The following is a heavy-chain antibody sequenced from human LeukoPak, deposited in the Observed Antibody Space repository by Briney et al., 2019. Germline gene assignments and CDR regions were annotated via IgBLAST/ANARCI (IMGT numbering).Heavy chain of an antibody. CDR2: IYTSGST. CDR1: GGSISSGRYY. V-gene: IGHV4-61*02. J-gene: IGHJ4*02. D-gene: IGHD3-22*01. CDR3: ARRAMIRGFPPDY. Sequence: SETLSLTCTVSGGSISSGRYYWSWIRQPAGKGLEWIGRIYTSGSTNYNPSLKSRVTISVDTSKNQFSLKLSSVTAADTAVYYCARRAMIRGFPPDYWGQGTLVTVSS.